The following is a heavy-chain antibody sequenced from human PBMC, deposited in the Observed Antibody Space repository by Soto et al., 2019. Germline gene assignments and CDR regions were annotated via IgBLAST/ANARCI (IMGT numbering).Heavy chain of an antibody. D-gene: IGHD3-9*01. J-gene: IGHJ5*02. CDR2: ISSSSSYI. CDR3: ARDSRYFEPYNWFDP. Sequence: SLRLSCAASGFTFSSYSMNWVRQAPGKGLEWVSSISSSSSYIYYADSVKGRFTISRDNAKNSLYLQMNSLRAEDTAVYYCARDSRYFEPYNWFDPWGQGTLVTVSS. V-gene: IGHV3-21*01. CDR1: GFTFSSYS.